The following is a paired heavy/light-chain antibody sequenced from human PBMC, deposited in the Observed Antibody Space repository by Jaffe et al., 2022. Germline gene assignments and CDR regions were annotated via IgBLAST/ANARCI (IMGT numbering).Light chain of an antibody. CDR3: QQVNSYPLT. J-gene: IGKJ4*01. CDR1: QGISTY. Sequence: DIQLTQSPSFLSASVGDRVTITCRASQGISTYLAWYQQNPGKAPKLLIYAASTLESGVPPRFSGSGSGTEFTLTISSLQPEDFATYYCQQVNSYPLTFGGGTKVEIK. CDR2: AAS. V-gene: IGKV1-9*01.
Heavy chain of an antibody. Sequence: EVQLVESGGGLVKPGGSLRLSCAASGFSFSSRSMIWVRQAPGKGLEWVSSMDSSSTYIYYADSVKGRFTISRDNAKNSLYLQMNSLRAEDTAVYFCARGDRRGGLPFSMSDYWGQGTLVTVSS. CDR1: GFSFSSRS. CDR3: ARGDRRGGLPFSMSDY. V-gene: IGHV3-21*01. D-gene: IGHD3-3*01. J-gene: IGHJ4*02. CDR2: MDSSSTYI.